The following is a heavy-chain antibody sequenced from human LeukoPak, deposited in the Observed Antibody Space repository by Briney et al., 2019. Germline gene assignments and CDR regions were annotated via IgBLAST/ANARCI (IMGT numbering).Heavy chain of an antibody. J-gene: IGHJ5*02. D-gene: IGHD5-12*01. CDR3: ARTAATIRWFDP. CDR1: VYTFTVYY. Sequence: GASVNLSCKSSVYTFTVYYMHWVRQAPGQGLEWMGWINPNSGGTNYAQKFQGRVTMTRNTSISTAYMELSRLRSDDTAVYYCARTAATIRWFDPWGQGTLVTVSS. CDR2: INPNSGGT. V-gene: IGHV1-2*02.